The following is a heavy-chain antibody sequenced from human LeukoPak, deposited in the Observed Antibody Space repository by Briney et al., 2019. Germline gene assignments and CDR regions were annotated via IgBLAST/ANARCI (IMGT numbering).Heavy chain of an antibody. J-gene: IGHJ4*02. Sequence: GGSLRLSCAASGFIFSNYDMTWVRQAPGKGLEWVSVISRTGTTTFYADSVKGRFTISRDDFRNTLYLQINGLGVKDTATYYCAKSVPGPTTMTTRLEFWGQGTLVTVS. D-gene: IGHD4-11*01. V-gene: IGHV3-23*01. CDR3: AKSVPGPTTMTTRLEF. CDR1: GFIFSNYD. CDR2: ISRTGTTT.